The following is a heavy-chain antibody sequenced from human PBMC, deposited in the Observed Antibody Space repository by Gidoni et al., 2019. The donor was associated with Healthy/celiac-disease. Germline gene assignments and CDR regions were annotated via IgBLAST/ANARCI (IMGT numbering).Heavy chain of an antibody. CDR2: INPNSGGT. D-gene: IGHD6-19*01. Sequence: QLPLVQSGAEVKKPGASVKVSCKASGYTFPGYYMHWVRQAPGQGLEWMGWINPNSGGTNYAQKFQGRVTMTRDTSISTAYMELSRLRSDDTAVYYCARAPIEIIAVAGPLPDYWGQGTLVTVSS. CDR3: ARAPIEIIAVAGPLPDY. V-gene: IGHV1-2*02. J-gene: IGHJ4*02. CDR1: GYTFPGYY.